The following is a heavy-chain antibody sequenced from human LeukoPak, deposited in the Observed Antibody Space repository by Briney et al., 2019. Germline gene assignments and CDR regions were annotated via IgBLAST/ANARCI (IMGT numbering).Heavy chain of an antibody. Sequence: SETLSLTCTVSGVSISNYYWSWIRQPPGKGLEWIGRIYTSGSTNYNPSLKSRVTISVDTSKNQFSLKLSSVTAADTAVYYCARDIVVVPAANQVVNWFDPWGQGTLVTVSS. CDR3: ARDIVVVPAANQVVNWFDP. CDR1: GVSISNYY. V-gene: IGHV4-4*08. J-gene: IGHJ5*02. D-gene: IGHD2-2*01. CDR2: IYTSGST.